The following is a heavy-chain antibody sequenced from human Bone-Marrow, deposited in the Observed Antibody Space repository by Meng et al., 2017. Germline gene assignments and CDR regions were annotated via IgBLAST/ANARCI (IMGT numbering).Heavy chain of an antibody. CDR3: ANLLEG. V-gene: IGHV3-74*01. Sequence: ETLSLTCATSGFTFSSLWMHWVRQPAGKGLVWVSRINSDGSITTYADSVKGRFTISRDNAKNILYLEMNSLRAEDTAVYYCANLLEGWGQGTLVTVSS. CDR2: INSDGSIT. J-gene: IGHJ4*02. CDR1: GFTFSSLW.